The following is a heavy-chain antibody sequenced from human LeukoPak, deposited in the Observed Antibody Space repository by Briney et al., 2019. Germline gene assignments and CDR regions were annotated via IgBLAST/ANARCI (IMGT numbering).Heavy chain of an antibody. D-gene: IGHD6-19*01. J-gene: IGHJ4*02. CDR1: GYTFTSYD. V-gene: IGHV1-8*01. Sequence: GASVKVSRKASGYTFTSYDINWVRQATGQGLEWMGWMNPNSGNTGYAQKFQGRVTMTRNTSISTAYMELSSLRSEDTAVYYCATDSSGWSGFDYWGQGTLVTVSS. CDR2: MNPNSGNT. CDR3: ATDSSGWSGFDY.